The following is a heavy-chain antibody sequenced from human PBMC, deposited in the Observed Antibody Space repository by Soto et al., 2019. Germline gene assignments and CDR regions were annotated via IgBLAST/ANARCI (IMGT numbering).Heavy chain of an antibody. Sequence: SETLSLTCTVSGDSIGGVGYWSWIRQFPGRGLEWIGCISSSGSTYYNPALNNRISLSLDTSQNQFSLKLLSVTAADTAIYFCARSGVTGIVIPSHWFDPWGQGTLVTVSS. CDR1: GDSIGGVGY. V-gene: IGHV4-31*03. CDR3: ARSGVTGIVIPSHWFDP. J-gene: IGHJ5*02. CDR2: ISSSGST. D-gene: IGHD2-21*02.